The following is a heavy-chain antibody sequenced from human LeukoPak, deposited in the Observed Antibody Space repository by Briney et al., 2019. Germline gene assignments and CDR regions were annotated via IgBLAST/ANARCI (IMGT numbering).Heavy chain of an antibody. J-gene: IGHJ4*02. CDR3: ARDLGTTQLLHVPFDY. CDR1: GYTFTSYG. V-gene: IGHV1-18*01. CDR2: ISAYNGNT. Sequence: ASVKVSCKASGYTFTSYGISWVRQAPGQGLEWMGWISAYNGNTNYAQKLQGRVTMTTDTSTSTAYMELRSLRSDDTAVYYCARDLGTTQLLHVPFDYWGQGTLVTVSS. D-gene: IGHD6-6*01.